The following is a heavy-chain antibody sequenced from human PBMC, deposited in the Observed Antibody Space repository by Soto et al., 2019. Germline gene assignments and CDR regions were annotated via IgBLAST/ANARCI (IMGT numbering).Heavy chain of an antibody. V-gene: IGHV1-69*01. D-gene: IGHD6-13*01. J-gene: IGHJ5*02. CDR2: IIPLFGTT. CDR1: GGTFSSYG. Sequence: QVLLVQSGAEVKKPGSSVKVSCKASGGTFSSYGISWVRQTSGRGLEWMGGIIPLFGTTNYAQKFRGRVTVTADESTSTVYMELRSLSFEDTAIYYCARAHGSSWYNWFDPWGQGTLVTVSS. CDR3: ARAHGSSWYNWFDP.